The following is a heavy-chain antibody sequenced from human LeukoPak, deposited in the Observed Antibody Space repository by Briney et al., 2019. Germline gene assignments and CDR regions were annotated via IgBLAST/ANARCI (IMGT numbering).Heavy chain of an antibody. Sequence: GGSLRLSCAASGFSFSHYSMKWVPQAPRNGLEWVSYISSSTTLINYADSVKGRFTISRDNAKSSLYLQMNSLRDEDTALYFCAREGHYGALDIWGQGTMVTVSS. D-gene: IGHD3-10*01. CDR1: GFSFSHYS. CDR2: ISSSTTLI. V-gene: IGHV3-48*02. CDR3: AREGHYGALDI. J-gene: IGHJ3*02.